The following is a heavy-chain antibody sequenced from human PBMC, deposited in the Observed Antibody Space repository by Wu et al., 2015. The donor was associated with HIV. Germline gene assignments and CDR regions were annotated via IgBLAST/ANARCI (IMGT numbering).Heavy chain of an antibody. CDR1: GYTFTRYV. V-gene: IGHV1-18*01. Sequence: QVQLVQSGTEVKKPGASVKVSCKASGYTFTRYVMSWLRQAPGQGLEWMGWINPYNGDTNYAQKFHGRVTMTTATSTSTAYMELRSLRSDDTAVYYCAREPLAAAGDYWYFDLWGRGTLVTVLL. D-gene: IGHD6-13*01. CDR3: AREPLAAAGDYWYFDL. CDR2: INPYNGDT. J-gene: IGHJ2*01.